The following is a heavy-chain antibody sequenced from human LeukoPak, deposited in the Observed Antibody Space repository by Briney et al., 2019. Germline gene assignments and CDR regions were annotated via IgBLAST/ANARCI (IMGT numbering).Heavy chain of an antibody. CDR2: ISSSGSTI. J-gene: IGHJ4*02. CDR3: ASGRYTVTP. V-gene: IGHV3-48*03. CDR1: GFTFSSYE. Sequence: QPGRSLRLSCAASGFTFSSYEMNWVRQAPGKGLEWVSYISSSGSTIYYADSVKGRFTISRDNAKNSLYLQMNSLRAEDTALYYCASGRYTVTPGGQGTLVTVSS. D-gene: IGHD4-17*01.